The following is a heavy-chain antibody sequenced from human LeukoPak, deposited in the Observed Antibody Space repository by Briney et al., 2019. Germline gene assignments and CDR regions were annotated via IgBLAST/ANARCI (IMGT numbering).Heavy chain of an antibody. CDR3: ARDGATVVTPKNWFDP. CDR1: GGSISSYY. CDR2: IYTSGST. V-gene: IGHV4-4*07. Sequence: SETLSLTCTVSGGSISSYYWSWIRQPAGKGLEWIGRIYTSGSTNYNPSLKSRVTISVDTSKNQFSLKLSSVTAADTAVYYCARDGATVVTPKNWFDPWGQGTLVTVSS. D-gene: IGHD4-23*01. J-gene: IGHJ5*02.